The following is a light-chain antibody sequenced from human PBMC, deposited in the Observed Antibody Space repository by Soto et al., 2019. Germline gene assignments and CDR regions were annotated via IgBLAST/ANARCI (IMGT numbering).Light chain of an antibody. CDR1: QIVGSTY. J-gene: IGKJ1*01. CDR3: QQYGTSPWT. CDR2: GAS. V-gene: IGKV3-20*01. Sequence: DIVLTQSPGTLSLSPGERATLSCRASQIVGSTYLAWYQQKPGQAPTLVIYGASTRATGIPHRFSGSGSGTDFILTISRLEPEDFAVYFCQQYGTSPWTFGQGTKVDIK.